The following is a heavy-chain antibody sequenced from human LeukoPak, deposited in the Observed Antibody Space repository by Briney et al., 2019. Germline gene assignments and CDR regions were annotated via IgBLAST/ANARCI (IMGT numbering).Heavy chain of an antibody. Sequence: SETLSLTCAVYGGSFSGYYWSWIRQPPGKGLEWIGEINHSGSTNYNPSLKSRVTISVDTSKNQFSLKLSSVTAADTAVYYCARVKEVPAYYYYYGMDVWGQGTTVTVSS. J-gene: IGHJ6*02. CDR3: ARVKEVPAYYYYYGMDV. CDR2: INHSGST. CDR1: GGSFSGYY. V-gene: IGHV4-34*01.